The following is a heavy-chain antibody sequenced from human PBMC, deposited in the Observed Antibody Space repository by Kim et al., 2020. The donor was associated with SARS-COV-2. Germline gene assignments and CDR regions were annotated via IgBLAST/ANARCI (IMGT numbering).Heavy chain of an antibody. Sequence: GGSLRLSCTASGFDFNRYWMSWVRQAPGKGLEWVANIKQDGRDKFYVDSVKGRFTISRDNAKKTLYLQMNGLRAEDTAVYSCTRGPTWTYWYFDDWGRGT. V-gene: IGHV3-7*04. CDR1: GFDFNRYW. CDR2: IKQDGRDK. J-gene: IGHJ4*02. D-gene: IGHD2-21*01. CDR3: TRGPTWTYWYFDD.